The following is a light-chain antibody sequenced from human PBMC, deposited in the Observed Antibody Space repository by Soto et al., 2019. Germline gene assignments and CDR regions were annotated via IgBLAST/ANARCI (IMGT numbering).Light chain of an antibody. CDR2: GAS. CDR3: QHYNSFSRT. V-gene: IGKV1-12*01. CDR1: QDVGKW. J-gene: IGKJ1*01. Sequence: DIQMTQSQSSVSASVGDRVTITCRASQDVGKWLAWYQQKPGKAPKLLLRGASSLHRGEPSRFSGGGAGTEFTLTISSLQPDDFATYYCQHYNSFSRTFGQGTKVDIK.